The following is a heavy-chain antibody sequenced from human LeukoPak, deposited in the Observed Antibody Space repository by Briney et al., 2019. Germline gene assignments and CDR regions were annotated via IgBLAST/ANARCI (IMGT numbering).Heavy chain of an antibody. D-gene: IGHD3-10*01. CDR1: GGSISSSSYY. CDR2: IYYSGST. V-gene: IGHV4-39*07. J-gene: IGHJ3*02. Sequence: SETLSLTSTGSGGSISSSSYYWGWIRQPPGKGLEWIGSIYYSGSTYYNPSLKSRVTISVDTSKNPSSLKLSSVTAADTAVYYCARSSYYYGADAFDMWGQGTMVTVSS. CDR3: ARSSYYYGADAFDM.